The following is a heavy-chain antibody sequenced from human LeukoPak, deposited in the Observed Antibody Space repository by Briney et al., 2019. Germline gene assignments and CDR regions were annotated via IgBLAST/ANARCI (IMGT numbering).Heavy chain of an antibody. CDR1: GFTFSSYS. V-gene: IGHV3-21*01. CDR2: ISSSSSYI. CDR3: ARMYSSGWYYFDY. D-gene: IGHD6-19*01. Sequence: GGSLRLSCAASGFTFSSYSMNWVRQAPGKGPEWVSSISSSSSYIYYADSVKGRFPISRDNAKNSLYLQMNSLRAEDTAVYYCARMYSSGWYYFDYWGQGTLVTVSS. J-gene: IGHJ4*02.